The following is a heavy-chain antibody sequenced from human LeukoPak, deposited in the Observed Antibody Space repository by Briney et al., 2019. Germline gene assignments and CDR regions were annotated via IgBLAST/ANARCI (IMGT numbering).Heavy chain of an antibody. Sequence: PSETLSLTCTVSGGSINNYHWSWIRQPAGKGLEWIGQIYTDGSTNYNPPLKGRVTMSIDTTEDRVSLTIRSVTAADTAFYYCARRAISSGWGLDYWGQGTLVTVSS. CDR1: GGSINNYH. CDR3: ARRAISSGWGLDY. CDR2: IYTDGST. D-gene: IGHD6-19*01. J-gene: IGHJ4*02. V-gene: IGHV4-4*07.